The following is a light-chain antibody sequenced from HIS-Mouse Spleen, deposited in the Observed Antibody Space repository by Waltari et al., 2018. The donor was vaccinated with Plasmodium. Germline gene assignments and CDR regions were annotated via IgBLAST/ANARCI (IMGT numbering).Light chain of an antibody. Sequence: SSELPQDPAVSVALGQTVRITCQGDSPRVYYARWYQQKPGQAPVLVLYVKNTRPSGIPDRFSGSSSGNTASLTITGAQSEDEAAYYCNSRDSSGNPQVFGGGTKLTVL. CDR2: VKN. CDR1: SPRVYY. V-gene: IGLV3-19*01. CDR3: NSRDSSGNPQV. J-gene: IGLJ3*02.